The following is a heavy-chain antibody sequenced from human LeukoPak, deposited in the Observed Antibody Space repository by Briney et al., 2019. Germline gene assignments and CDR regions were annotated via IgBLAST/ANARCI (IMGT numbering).Heavy chain of an antibody. V-gene: IGHV3-48*03. D-gene: IGHD3-16*01. J-gene: IGHJ5*02. CDR3: VRSLGFDP. CDR2: ISSSGTTI. CDR1: GFPFSPYE. Sequence: GGSLRLSCAASGFPFSPYEMNWVRQAPGKGLEWISYISSSGTTIFYADSVKGRFTISRDNAKNSLFLQMDSLRVEDSAFYYCVRSLGFDPWGQGTLVTVSS.